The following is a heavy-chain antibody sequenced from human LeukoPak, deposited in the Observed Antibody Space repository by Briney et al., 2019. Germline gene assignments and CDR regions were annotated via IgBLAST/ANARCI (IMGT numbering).Heavy chain of an antibody. CDR3: VGWGISGIANH. CDR2: ISTRSSYI. J-gene: IGHJ4*02. V-gene: IGHV3-11*06. CDR1: GFIFSDYY. D-gene: IGHD1-20*01. Sequence: GGSLRLSCAASGFIFSDYYMSWIRQAPGKGLEWVSYISTRSSYIKYADSVKGRFTISRDNAKNSLYLQMNSLKAEDTAVYYCVGWGISGIANHWGQGTLVTVSS.